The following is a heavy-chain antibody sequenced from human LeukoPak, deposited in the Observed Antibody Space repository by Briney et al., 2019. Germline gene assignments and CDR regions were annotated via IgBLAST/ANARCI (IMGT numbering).Heavy chain of an antibody. CDR2: IIPIFGTA. J-gene: IGHJ6*02. CDR3: ARGKYDSGSYSLYYYYGMDV. CDR1: GGTFSSYA. V-gene: IGHV1-69*13. D-gene: IGHD1-26*01. Sequence: SVKVSCKASGGTFSSYAISWVRQAPGQGLEWMGGIIPIFGTANYAQKFQGRVTITADESTSTAYMELSSLRSEDTAVYYCARGKYDSGSYSLYYYYGMDVWGQGTTVTVSS.